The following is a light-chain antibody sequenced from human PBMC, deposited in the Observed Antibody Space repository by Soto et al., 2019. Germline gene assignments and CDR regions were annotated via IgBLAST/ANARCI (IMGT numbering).Light chain of an antibody. J-gene: IGKJ2*01. CDR2: EAC. CDR3: QQYNSYPNN. CDR1: QGVSSG. V-gene: IGKV1-5*01. Sequence: IQMTQSPATLSASVGDRGASTCRASQGVSSGCAWYQQKAGKVAKLLICEACNLESGVPSTFGGSGSGTEFPLTIPSPHPDDVATYSCQQYNSYPNNLGQGTKVDIK.